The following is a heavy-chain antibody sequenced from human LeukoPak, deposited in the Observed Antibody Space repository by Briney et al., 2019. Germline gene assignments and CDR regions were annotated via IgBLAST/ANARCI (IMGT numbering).Heavy chain of an antibody. Sequence: GGSLRLSCAASGFTFSSYGMHWVRQAPGKGLEWVAFIRYDGSNKYYADSVKGRFTISRDNSKNTLYLQMNSLRAEDTAVYYCAREIFTVYYYMDVWGKGTTVTVSS. D-gene: IGHD4-17*01. J-gene: IGHJ6*03. CDR1: GFTFSSYG. V-gene: IGHV3-30*02. CDR2: IRYDGSNK. CDR3: AREIFTVYYYMDV.